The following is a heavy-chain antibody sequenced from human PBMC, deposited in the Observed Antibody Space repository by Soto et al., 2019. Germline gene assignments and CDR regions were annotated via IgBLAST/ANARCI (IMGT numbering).Heavy chain of an antibody. CDR3: ARVEIRGYCTNGVCSPAPDAFDI. V-gene: IGHV4-61*01. Sequence: SLTCTVSGGSVSSGSYYWSWIRQPPGKGLEWIGYIYYSGSTNYNPSLKSRVTISVDTSKNQFSLKLSSVTAADTAVYYCARVEIRGYCTNGVCSPAPDAFDIWGQGTMVTVSS. CDR1: GGSVSSGSYY. D-gene: IGHD2-8*01. CDR2: IYYSGST. J-gene: IGHJ3*02.